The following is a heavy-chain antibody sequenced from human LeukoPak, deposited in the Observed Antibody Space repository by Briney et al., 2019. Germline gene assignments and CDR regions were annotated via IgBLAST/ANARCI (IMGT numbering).Heavy chain of an antibody. V-gene: IGHV1-69*05. CDR3: ARDRVSPRTGDNPYYFDY. CDR1: GGTFSSYA. D-gene: IGHD7-27*01. Sequence: SVKVSCKASGGTFSSYAISWVRQAPGQGLEWMGRIIPIFGTANYAQKFQGRVTITTDESTSTAYMELSSLRSEDTAVYYCARDRVSPRTGDNPYYFDYWGQGTLVTVSS. J-gene: IGHJ4*02. CDR2: IIPIFGTA.